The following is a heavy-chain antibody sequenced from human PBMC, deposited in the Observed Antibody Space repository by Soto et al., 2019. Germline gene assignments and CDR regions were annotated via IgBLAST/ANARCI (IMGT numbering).Heavy chain of an antibody. D-gene: IGHD3-10*01. CDR3: ARYRRFGELNYFYHGMDV. V-gene: IGHV1-3*01. CDR2: INAGNGNT. J-gene: IGHJ6*02. Sequence: ASVKVSCKASGYTFSTYAMHWVRQAPGQRLEWMGWINAGNGNTRYSQKFPGRVTITRDTSASTAYMELGSLRSEDTAVYYCARYRRFGELNYFYHGMDVWGQGTTVTVSS. CDR1: GYTFSTYA.